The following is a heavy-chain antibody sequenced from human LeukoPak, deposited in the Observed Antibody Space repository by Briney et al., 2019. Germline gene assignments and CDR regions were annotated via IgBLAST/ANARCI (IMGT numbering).Heavy chain of an antibody. V-gene: IGHV1-46*01. CDR2: INPSGGST. CDR1: GYTFTSYY. J-gene: IGHJ4*02. D-gene: IGHD3-22*01. Sequence: ASVKVSCKASGYTFTSYYMHWVRQAPGHGLEWMGIINPSGGSTSYAQKFQGRVTMTRDTSTSTVYMELSSLRSEDTAVYYCTKSLGGYYAFDYWGQGTLVTVSS. CDR3: TKSLGGYYAFDY.